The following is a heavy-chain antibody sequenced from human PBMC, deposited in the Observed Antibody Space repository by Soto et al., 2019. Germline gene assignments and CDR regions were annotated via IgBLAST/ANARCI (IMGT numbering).Heavy chain of an antibody. CDR2: SSAYNGNT. Sequence: ASVKVSCKASGYTFTSYAISWVRQAPGRGLEWMRWSSAYNGNTNYAQKLQGRVTMTTDTSTSTAYMELRSLRSDDTAVYYCASGPFLAYCGGDCDFDIWGQGTMVTVSS. V-gene: IGHV1-18*01. D-gene: IGHD2-21*02. CDR3: ASGPFLAYCGGDCDFDI. CDR1: GYTFTSYA. J-gene: IGHJ3*02.